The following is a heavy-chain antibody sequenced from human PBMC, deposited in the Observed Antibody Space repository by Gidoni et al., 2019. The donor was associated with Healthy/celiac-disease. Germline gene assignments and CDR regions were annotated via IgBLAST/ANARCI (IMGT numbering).Heavy chain of an antibody. J-gene: IGHJ4*02. CDR1: GFTFSNAW. CDR3: TTVVEDIVVVPAAIRLTGTTKGY. D-gene: IGHD2-2*02. CDR2: IKSKTDGGTT. Sequence: EVQLVESGGGLVKPGGSLRLSCAASGFTFSNAWMRWVRQAPGKGLEWVGRIKSKTDGGTTDYAAPVKGRFTISRDDSKNTLYLQMNSLKTEDTAVYYCTTVVEDIVVVPAAIRLTGTTKGYWGQGTLVTVSS. V-gene: IGHV3-15*01.